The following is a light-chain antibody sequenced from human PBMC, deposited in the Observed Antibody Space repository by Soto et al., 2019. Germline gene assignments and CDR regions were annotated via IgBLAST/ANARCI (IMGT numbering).Light chain of an antibody. CDR3: SSYTGSSSYV. Sequence: QSVLTQPASVSGSPGQSITISCSGTSDDVGGYNYVAWYQQYPGKAPKLMISEVTDRPSGVSNRFSGSKSGNTASLTISGLQAEDEADFYCSSYTGSSSYVFGTGTKVTVL. V-gene: IGLV2-14*01. CDR2: EVT. CDR1: SDDVGGYNY. J-gene: IGLJ1*01.